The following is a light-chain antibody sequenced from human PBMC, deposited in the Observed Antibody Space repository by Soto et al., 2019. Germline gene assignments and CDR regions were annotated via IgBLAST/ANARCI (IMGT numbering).Light chain of an antibody. Sequence: QSVLTQPPSASGTPGQRVTISCSGSSSNIGSNTVNWYQQLPGTAPKLLIYTNDHRPSGVPDRFSGSKSGTSAALAISGLQSEDEADYYCATWDDSLNAYVFGIGTKLTVL. V-gene: IGLV1-44*01. CDR1: SSNIGSNT. CDR3: ATWDDSLNAYV. J-gene: IGLJ1*01. CDR2: TND.